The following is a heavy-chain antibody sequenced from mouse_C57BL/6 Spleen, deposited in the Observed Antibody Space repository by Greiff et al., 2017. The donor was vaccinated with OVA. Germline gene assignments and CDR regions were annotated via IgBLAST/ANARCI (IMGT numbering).Heavy chain of an antibody. J-gene: IGHJ3*01. Sequence: DVKLVESGGGLVKPGGSLKLSCAASGFTFSSYAMSWVRQTPEKRLEWVATISDGGSYTYYPDNVKGRFTISRDNAKNDLYLQMSHLKSEDTAMYYCASARQLRLAWCAYWGQGTLGTVSA. V-gene: IGHV5-4*03. CDR2: ISDGGSYT. CDR3: ASARQLRLAWCAY. CDR1: GFTFSSYA. D-gene: IGHD3-2*02.